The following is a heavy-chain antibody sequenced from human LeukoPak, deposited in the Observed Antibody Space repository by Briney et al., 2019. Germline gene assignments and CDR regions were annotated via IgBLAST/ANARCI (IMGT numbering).Heavy chain of an antibody. Sequence: PGGSLRLSCAASGFTFSSYSMNWVRQAPGKGLEWVSYISSSSSTIYYADSVKGRFTISRDSAKNSLYLQMNSLRAEDTAVYYCARAGGSFWSGYYIDYWGQGTLVTVSS. CDR1: GFTFSSYS. J-gene: IGHJ4*02. CDR2: ISSSSSTI. V-gene: IGHV3-48*01. D-gene: IGHD3-3*01. CDR3: ARAGGSFWSGYYIDY.